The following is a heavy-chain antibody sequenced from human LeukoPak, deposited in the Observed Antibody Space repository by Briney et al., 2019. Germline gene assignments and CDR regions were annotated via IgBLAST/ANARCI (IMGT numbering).Heavy chain of an antibody. Sequence: GASVKVSCKASGYTFSSSGISWVRQAPGQGLEWMGWISAYNVNTNSAQKLPRRVTMTTDTSTSTAYMELRSLRSDDTAVYNCARYNGDSSGWYVPNPTFDYWGQGTLVTASS. D-gene: IGHD6-19*01. J-gene: IGHJ4*02. CDR2: ISAYNVNT. V-gene: IGHV1-18*04. CDR3: ARYNGDSSGWYVPNPTFDY. CDR1: GYTFSSSG.